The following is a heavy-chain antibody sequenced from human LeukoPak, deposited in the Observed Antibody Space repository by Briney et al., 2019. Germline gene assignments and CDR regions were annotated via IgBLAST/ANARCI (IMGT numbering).Heavy chain of an antibody. D-gene: IGHD6-19*01. CDR2: ISYDGSNK. V-gene: IGHV3-30*04. Sequence: PGRSLGLSCAASGFTFSSYAMHWVRQAPGKGLEWVAVISYDGSNKYYADSVKGRFTISRDNSKNTLYLQMNSLRAEDTAVYYCARDGSGIAVAGTGGMDVWGQGTTVTVSS. CDR3: ARDGSGIAVAGTGGMDV. J-gene: IGHJ6*02. CDR1: GFTFSSYA.